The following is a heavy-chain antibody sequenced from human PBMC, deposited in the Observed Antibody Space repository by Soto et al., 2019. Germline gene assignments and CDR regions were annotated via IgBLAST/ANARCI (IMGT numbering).Heavy chain of an antibody. Sequence: QVQLQESGPGLMKSSETLSLTCTVSGDSISDYYWSWIRQPPGKGLEWIGYIYYSGSTNYNPSLKSRVTISVDTSKNQFSLKLSSVTAEDTSVYYCARDLFYSSPGHFGVWGQGALVTVSS. D-gene: IGHD6-13*01. V-gene: IGHV4-59*01. CDR2: IYYSGST. CDR1: GDSISDYY. CDR3: ARDLFYSSPGHFGV. J-gene: IGHJ4*02.